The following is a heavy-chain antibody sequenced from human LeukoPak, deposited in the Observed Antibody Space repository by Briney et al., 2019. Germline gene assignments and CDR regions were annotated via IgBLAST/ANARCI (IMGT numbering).Heavy chain of an antibody. J-gene: IGHJ4*02. CDR1: GYTFTDYY. V-gene: IGHV1-2*02. D-gene: IGHD6-19*01. CDR3: ARENNSGWYRKAAFDY. Sequence: GASVKVSCKSSGYTFTDYYMHWVRQAPGQGLEWMGWINPNGGGTNYAQSFQGRVTMTRDTSISTAYMELSSLISDDTAIYYCARENNSGWYRKAAFDYWGQGTLVTVTS. CDR2: INPNGGGT.